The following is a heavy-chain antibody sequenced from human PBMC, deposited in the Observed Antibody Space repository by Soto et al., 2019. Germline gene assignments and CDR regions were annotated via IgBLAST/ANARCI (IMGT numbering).Heavy chain of an antibody. J-gene: IGHJ3*02. V-gene: IGHV3-30*18. D-gene: IGHD2-15*01. Sequence: GGSLRLSCAASGFTFSSYGMHWVRQAPGKGLEWVAVISYDGTNNYYTESVKGRFTISRDNSKNTLFLQMNSLRAEDTAVHFCAKGDCSGGSCYFSAFDIWGQGTMVTVSS. CDR1: GFTFSSYG. CDR2: ISYDGTNN. CDR3: AKGDCSGGSCYFSAFDI.